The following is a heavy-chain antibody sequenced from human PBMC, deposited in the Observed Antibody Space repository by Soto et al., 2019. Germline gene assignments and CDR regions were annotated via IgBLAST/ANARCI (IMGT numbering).Heavy chain of an antibody. CDR1: GFSLNTYA. CDR2: ISSSGSTI. CDR3: AYGGCCDY. Sequence: EVQLVESGGGLVQPGVSLRLSCAASGFSLNTYAMNWVLQTPGKGLERVSYISSSGSTIYYADSVTGRFTVFRDNGKNSLSLQISSLRVEYTAVYYLAYGGCCDYCGHGTQVPGSS. V-gene: IGHV3-48*03. D-gene: IGHD1-26*01. J-gene: IGHJ4*01.